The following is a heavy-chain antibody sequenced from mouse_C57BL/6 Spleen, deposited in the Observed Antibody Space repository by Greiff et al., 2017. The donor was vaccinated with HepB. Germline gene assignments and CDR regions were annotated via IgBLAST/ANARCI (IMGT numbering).Heavy chain of an antibody. V-gene: IGHV1-50*01. CDR3: ARQGVTTYYYAMDY. CDR2: IDPSDSYT. D-gene: IGHD2-2*01. CDR1: GYTFTSYW. J-gene: IGHJ4*01. Sequence: VQLQQPGAELVKPGASVKLSCKASGYTFTSYWMQWVKQRPGQGLEWIGEIDPSDSYTNYNQKFKGKATLTVDTSSSTAYMQLSSLTSEDSAVYYWARQGVTTYYYAMDYWGQGTSVTVSS.